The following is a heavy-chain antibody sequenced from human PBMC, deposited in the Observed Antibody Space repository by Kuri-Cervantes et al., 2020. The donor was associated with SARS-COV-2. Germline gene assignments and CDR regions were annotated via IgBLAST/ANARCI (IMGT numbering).Heavy chain of an antibody. Sequence: GGSLRLSCAASGFTFSSYAMHGVRQAPGKGLEWVAVISYDGSNKYYADSVKGRFTISRDNSKNTLYLKMNSLRAEDTAVYYCARASASIAARLVLYYYYYMDVWGKGTTVTVSS. V-gene: IGHV3-30*04. J-gene: IGHJ6*03. CDR1: GFTFSSYA. CDR3: ARASASIAARLVLYYYYYMDV. D-gene: IGHD6-6*01. CDR2: ISYDGSNK.